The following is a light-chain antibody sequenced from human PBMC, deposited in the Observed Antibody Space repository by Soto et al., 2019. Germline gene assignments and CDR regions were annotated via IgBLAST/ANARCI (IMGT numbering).Light chain of an antibody. CDR3: QQCGKPPLCT. V-gene: IGKV3-20*01. Sequence: EIALTQSPGTLSLSPGAGATLSCRASQTINYNCLAWYQQKPRQAPRRLIYAAAIRATGVPDWFSGSGAGTDLTLIIIRLEPVDFAVYYCQQCGKPPLCTWRQGTKLEI. J-gene: IGKJ2*02. CDR2: AAA. CDR1: QTINYNC.